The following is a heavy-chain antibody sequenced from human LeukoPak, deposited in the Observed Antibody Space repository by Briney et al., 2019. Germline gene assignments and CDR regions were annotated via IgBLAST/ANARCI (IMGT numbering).Heavy chain of an antibody. D-gene: IGHD2-8*02. J-gene: IGHJ6*04. Sequence: GGSLRLSCAASEFTSSAFWMTWVRRPPGKGLEWVANINKDGTEKEYVDSVKGRFSIFRDNAKNSVYLQMNSLRAEDTAVYYCAIFAGAVPGNLLLWGKGTTVIVSA. CDR2: INKDGTEK. CDR1: EFTSSAFW. V-gene: IGHV3-7*01. CDR3: AIFAGAVPGNLLL.